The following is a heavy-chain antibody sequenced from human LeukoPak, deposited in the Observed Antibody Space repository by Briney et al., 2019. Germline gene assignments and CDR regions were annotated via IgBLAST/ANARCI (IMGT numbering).Heavy chain of an antibody. CDR2: IWYDGSNK. CDR3: ARDRGLGNFDY. J-gene: IGHJ4*02. D-gene: IGHD3-10*01. CDR1: GFTFSSYG. V-gene: IGHV3-33*01. Sequence: GGSQRLSCAASGFTFSSYGMHWVRQAPGKGLEWVAVIWYDGSNKYYADSVKGRFTISRDNSKNTLYLQMNSLRAEDTAVYYCARDRGLGNFDYWGQGTLVTVSS.